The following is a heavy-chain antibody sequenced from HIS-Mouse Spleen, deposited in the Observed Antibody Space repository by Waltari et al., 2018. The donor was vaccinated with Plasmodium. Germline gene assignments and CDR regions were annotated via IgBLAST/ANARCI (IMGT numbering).Heavy chain of an antibody. V-gene: IGHV3-21*01. Sequence: EVQLVESGGGLVKPGGSLRLSCAASGFTFSSYSMNWVRQAPGKGLEWVSSIGSSSSYMYYADSVKGRVTSSRDNAKNSLYLQMNSLGAEDTAVYYCARESSSSWYFDYWGQGTLVTVSS. CDR3: ARESSSSWYFDY. D-gene: IGHD6-13*01. CDR1: GFTFSSYS. CDR2: IGSSSSYM. J-gene: IGHJ4*02.